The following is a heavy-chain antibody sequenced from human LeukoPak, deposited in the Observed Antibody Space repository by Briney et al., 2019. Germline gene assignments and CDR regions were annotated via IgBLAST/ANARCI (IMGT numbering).Heavy chain of an antibody. Sequence: SETLSLTCTVSGGSISSSSYYWGWIRQPPGKGLEWIGSIYYSGSTYYNPSLKSRVTISVDTSKNQFSLKLSSATAADTAVYYCARHDSSGYTLDAFDIWGQGTMVTVSS. J-gene: IGHJ3*02. V-gene: IGHV4-39*01. CDR2: IYYSGST. CDR1: GGSISSSSYY. CDR3: ARHDSSGYTLDAFDI. D-gene: IGHD3-22*01.